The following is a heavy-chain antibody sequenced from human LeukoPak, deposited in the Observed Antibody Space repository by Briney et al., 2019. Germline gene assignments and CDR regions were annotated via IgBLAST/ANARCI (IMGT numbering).Heavy chain of an antibody. Sequence: GGSPRLSCAASGFTFSSYAMSWVRQAPGKGLEWVSAISGSGGSTYYADSVKGRFTISRDNSKNTLYLQMNSLRAEDTAVYYCAKGGTILAGLLYDAFDIWGQGTMVTVSS. J-gene: IGHJ3*02. V-gene: IGHV3-23*01. CDR2: ISGSGGST. D-gene: IGHD3-16*01. CDR3: AKGGTILAGLLYDAFDI. CDR1: GFTFSSYA.